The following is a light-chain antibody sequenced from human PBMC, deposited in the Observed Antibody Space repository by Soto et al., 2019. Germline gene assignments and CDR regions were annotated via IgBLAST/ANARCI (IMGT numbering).Light chain of an antibody. CDR1: SSDVGANNY. CDR2: DVN. CDR3: NSYTGTNTVI. Sequence: QSVLTQPASVSGSPGQSITIPCTGTSSDVGANNYASWYQQHPGKAPKLIIYDVNNRPSGVSDRFSGSKSGDTASLTISGLQADDEADYYCNSYTGTNTVIFGGGTKLTVL. J-gene: IGLJ2*01. V-gene: IGLV2-14*01.